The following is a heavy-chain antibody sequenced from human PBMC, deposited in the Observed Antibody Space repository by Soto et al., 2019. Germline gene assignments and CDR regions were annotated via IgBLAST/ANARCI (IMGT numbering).Heavy chain of an antibody. J-gene: IGHJ5*02. CDR3: ARPATTDCSSTSCPNWFDP. D-gene: IGHD2-2*01. CDR2: IYYSGST. V-gene: IGHV4-39*01. CDR1: GGSISSSSYY. Sequence: PSETLSLTCTVSGGSISSSSYYWGWIRQPPGKGLEWIGSIYYSGSTYYNPSLKSRVTISVDTSKNQFSLKLSSVTAADTAVYYCARPATTDCSSTSCPNWFDPWGQGTLVTVSS.